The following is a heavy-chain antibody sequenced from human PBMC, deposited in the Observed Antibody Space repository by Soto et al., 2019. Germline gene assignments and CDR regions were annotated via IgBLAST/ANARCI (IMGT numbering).Heavy chain of an antibody. J-gene: IGHJ3*02. D-gene: IGHD3-10*01. CDR2: VYSGGST. CDR3: ARDFSGKNDAFDI. Sequence: EVQLVESGGGLVQPGGSLRLFCAASGFTVTTNYMSWVRQPPGKGLEWVSVVYSGGSTYYADSVKGRFTVARDNSKKTRYLQMNSLRAEDTAVYYCARDFSGKNDAFDIWGQGTVVTVSS. CDR1: GFTVTTNY. V-gene: IGHV3-66*01.